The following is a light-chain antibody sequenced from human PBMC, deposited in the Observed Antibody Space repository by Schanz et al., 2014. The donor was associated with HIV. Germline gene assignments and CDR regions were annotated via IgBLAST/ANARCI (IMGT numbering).Light chain of an antibody. CDR3: QSFDGSLGGVL. J-gene: IGLJ3*02. CDR2: GYS. V-gene: IGLV2-8*01. CDR1: SSDVGTYNY. Sequence: QSALTQPPSASGSPGHSVTISCTGTSSDVGTYNYVSWYQQHPGIAPKLLIFGYSNRPSGVPDRFSGSKSDSSASLTITGLQPEDEADYYCQSFDGSLGGVLFGGGTKLTVL.